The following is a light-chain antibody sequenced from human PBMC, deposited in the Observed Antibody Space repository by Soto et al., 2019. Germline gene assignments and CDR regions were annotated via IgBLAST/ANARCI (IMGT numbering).Light chain of an antibody. CDR1: SSDVGGHNL. Sequence: QSVLTQPASVSGSPGQSITISCTGTSSDVGGHNLVSWYQQHPGKAPKLLIYAVSEWPSEISNRFSGSKSGNTASLTISGLQAEDEADYHCCSFAGSSTLVCGGGTKLTVL. J-gene: IGLJ3*02. CDR3: CSFAGSSTLV. CDR2: AVS. V-gene: IGLV2-23*02.